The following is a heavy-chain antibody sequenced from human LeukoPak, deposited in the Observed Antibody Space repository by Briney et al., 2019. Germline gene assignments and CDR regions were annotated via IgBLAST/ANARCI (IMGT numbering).Heavy chain of an antibody. J-gene: IGHJ4*02. CDR1: GFTFSTYA. CDR2: VSGGGGST. D-gene: IGHD3-22*01. Sequence: GGSLRLSCAASGFTFSTYAMTWVRQAPGKGLEWVSGVSGGGGSTYSADSVQGRFTISRDNSKHTPYLQMNSLRAEDTAVYYCAKRKDGGRYYFFDYWGQGTLVTVSS. CDR3: AKRKDGGRYYFFDY. V-gene: IGHV3-23*01.